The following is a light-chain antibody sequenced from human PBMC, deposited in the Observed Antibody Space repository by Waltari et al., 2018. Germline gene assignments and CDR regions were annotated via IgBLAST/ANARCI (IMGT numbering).Light chain of an antibody. CDR3: SSFTSSTTGI. CDR2: EVT. CDR1: SSDSGGYNY. J-gene: IGLJ2*01. Sequence: SALTQPDSVSGSPGQSITISCSGISSDSGGYNYVSWYQQHPCEAPKLIIYEVTNRPSGVSDRFSRSKSGSSASLTISGLQPDDEADYYCSSFTSSTTGIFGGGTKLTVL. V-gene: IGLV2-14*03.